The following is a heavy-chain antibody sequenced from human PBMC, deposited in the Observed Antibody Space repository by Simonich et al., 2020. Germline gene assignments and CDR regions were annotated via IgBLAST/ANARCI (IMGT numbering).Heavy chain of an antibody. V-gene: IGHV1-2*02. Sequence: QVQLVQSGAEVKKPVASVKVSCKASGYTFTGYYMHWVRQAPGQGLEWIGWINPNSGGTNYAQKFQGRVTMTRDTSISTAYMELSRLRSDDTAVYYCARVEYSSSGYFDLWGRGTLVTVSS. CDR3: ARVEYSSSGYFDL. CDR2: INPNSGGT. CDR1: GYTFTGYY. D-gene: IGHD6-6*01. J-gene: IGHJ2*01.